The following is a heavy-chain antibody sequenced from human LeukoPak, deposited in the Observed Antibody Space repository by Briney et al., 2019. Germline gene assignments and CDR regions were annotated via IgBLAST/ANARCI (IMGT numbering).Heavy chain of an antibody. D-gene: IGHD6-6*01. J-gene: IGHJ5*02. CDR3: ARDYLPSIAARTNWFDP. CDR2: INHSGIT. Sequence: SETLSLTCGVSDMSFSDYYWTWIRQSPGKGLEWIGEINHSGITNYAPSLKSRVIISVDTSKNQFSLKVSSVTAADTAVYYCARDYLPSIAARTNWFDPWGQGTLVTVSS. V-gene: IGHV4-34*01. CDR1: DMSFSDYY.